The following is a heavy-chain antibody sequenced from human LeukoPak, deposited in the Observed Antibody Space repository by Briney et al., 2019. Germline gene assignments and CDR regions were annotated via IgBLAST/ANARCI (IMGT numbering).Heavy chain of an antibody. J-gene: IGHJ4*02. V-gene: IGHV4-34*01. D-gene: IGHD3-10*01. CDR2: INHSGST. CDR3: ARGRTNRKLWSVGAFDY. Sequence: SETLSLTCAVYGGSFSGYYWSWIRQPPGKGLEWIGEINHSGSTNYNPSLKSRVTISVDTSKNQFSLKLSSVTAADTAVYYCARGRTNRKLWSVGAFDYWGQGTLVTVSS. CDR1: GGSFSGYY.